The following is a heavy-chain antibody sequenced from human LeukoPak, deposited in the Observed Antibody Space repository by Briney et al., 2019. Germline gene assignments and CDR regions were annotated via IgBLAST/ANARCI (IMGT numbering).Heavy chain of an antibody. CDR1: GYSFTSYW. Sequence: GESLKISCKGSGYSFTSYWIGWVRQMPGKGLEWMGIIYPGDSDTRYSPSFQGQVTISADKSISTAYLQWSSLKASDTAMYYCASTIRGYCSGGSCYSSEGYYYYYGMDVWGQGTTVTVSS. V-gene: IGHV5-51*01. D-gene: IGHD2-15*01. J-gene: IGHJ6*02. CDR2: IYPGDSDT. CDR3: ASTIRGYCSGGSCYSSEGYYYYYGMDV.